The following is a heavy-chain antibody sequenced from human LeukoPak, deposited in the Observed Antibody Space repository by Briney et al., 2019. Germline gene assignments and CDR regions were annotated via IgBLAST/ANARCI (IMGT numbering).Heavy chain of an antibody. CDR1: GFTFSAYA. D-gene: IGHD1-26*01. J-gene: IGHJ4*02. Sequence: GGSLRLSCAASGFTFSAYAMSWVRQAPGKGLEWVSCIDATGGGIYYADSVRGRFIISRDNSKKMVYLQMDSLRTEDTATYYCAKGKVNHLGAFDYWGQGTLVAVSS. V-gene: IGHV3-23*01. CDR2: IDATGGGI. CDR3: AKGKVNHLGAFDY.